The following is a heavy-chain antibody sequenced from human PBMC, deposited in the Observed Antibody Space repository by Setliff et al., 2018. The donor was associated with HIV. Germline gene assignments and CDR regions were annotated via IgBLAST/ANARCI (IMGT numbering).Heavy chain of an antibody. D-gene: IGHD5-18*01. V-gene: IGHV4-31*11. CDR2: IDYSGSA. CDR3: AREGKTALVTKYFDD. J-gene: IGHJ4*02. Sequence: PSETLSLTCAVSGVSLTSATYYWSWIRHSPGKGLEWIGYIDYSGSAFYNPSLKSRLTVSRDTSKNKFSLRMKSVTAADTAVYYCAREGKTALVTKYFDDWGQGTLVTVSS. CDR1: GVSLTSATYY.